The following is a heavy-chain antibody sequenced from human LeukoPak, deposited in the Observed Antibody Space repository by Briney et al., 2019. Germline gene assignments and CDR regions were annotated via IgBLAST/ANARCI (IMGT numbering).Heavy chain of an antibody. D-gene: IGHD6-6*01. Sequence: GGSLRLSCAASGFTFNKAWMTWVRQASGKGLEWVGRIRSKANSYATAYAASVKGRFTISRDDSKNTAYLQMNSLKTEDTAVYYCTRLEGSSVSYWGQGTLVTVSS. J-gene: IGHJ4*02. CDR2: IRSKANSYAT. CDR3: TRLEGSSVSY. CDR1: GFTFNKAW. V-gene: IGHV3-73*01.